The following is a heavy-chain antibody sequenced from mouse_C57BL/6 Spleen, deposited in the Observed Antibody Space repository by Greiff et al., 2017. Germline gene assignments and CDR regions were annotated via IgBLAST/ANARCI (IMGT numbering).Heavy chain of an antibody. Sequence: QVQLKQSGTELVKPGASVKLSCKASGYTFTSYWMHWVKQRPGQGLEWIGNINPSNGGTNYNEKFKSKATLTVDKSSSTAYMQLSSLTSEDSAVYYCARRRGGNYGMDYWGQGTSVTVSS. V-gene: IGHV1-53*01. D-gene: IGHD2-1*01. CDR3: ARRRGGNYGMDY. CDR1: GYTFTSYW. CDR2: INPSNGGT. J-gene: IGHJ4*01.